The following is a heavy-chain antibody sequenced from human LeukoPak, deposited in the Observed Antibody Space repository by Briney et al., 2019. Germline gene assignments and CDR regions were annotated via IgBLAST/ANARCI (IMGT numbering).Heavy chain of an antibody. CDR2: IYYSGST. CDR3: ARAAGSGYDPRGPFDY. Sequence: SETLSLTCTVSGGSISSCDNYWSWIRQAPGKGLEWIGNIYYSGSTYHNPSLKGRVIILVDTSKNHFSLKLSSVTAADTAVYYCARAAGSGYDPRGPFDYWGQGTLVTVSS. V-gene: IGHV4-30-4*01. J-gene: IGHJ4*02. CDR1: GGSISSCDNY. D-gene: IGHD5-12*01.